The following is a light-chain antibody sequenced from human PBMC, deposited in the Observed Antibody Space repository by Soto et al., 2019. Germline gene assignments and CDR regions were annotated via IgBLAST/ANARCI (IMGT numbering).Light chain of an antibody. CDR2: DAS. J-gene: IGKJ1*01. V-gene: IGKV1-5*01. Sequence: DIQMTQSPSTLSASVGDRVTITCRASQSISSWLAWYQQKPGKAPKLLIYDASTLESGAPSRFSGSGSGTELTLTINSLQPDDFASYYCQQYNSYPWTFGQATKVDIK. CDR3: QQYNSYPWT. CDR1: QSISSW.